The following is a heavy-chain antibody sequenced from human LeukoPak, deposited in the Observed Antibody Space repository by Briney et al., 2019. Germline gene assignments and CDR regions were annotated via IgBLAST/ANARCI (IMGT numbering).Heavy chain of an antibody. Sequence: PSETLSLTCTVSGGSISSSSYYWGWIRQPPAKGLEWIGSIYYSGSTYYNPSLKSRVTISVDTSQTQSALKLAAVSAADTAVYYCARHKITIFGVVIIEYFQHWGQGTLVTVSS. V-gene: IGHV4-39*01. D-gene: IGHD3-3*01. CDR2: IYYSGST. J-gene: IGHJ1*01. CDR3: ARHKITIFGVVIIEYFQH. CDR1: GGSISSSSYY.